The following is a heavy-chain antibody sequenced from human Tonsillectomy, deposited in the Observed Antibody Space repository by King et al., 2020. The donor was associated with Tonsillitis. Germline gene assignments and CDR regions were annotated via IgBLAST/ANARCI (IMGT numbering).Heavy chain of an antibody. CDR3: ARRSLEMSAFDI. CDR2: MYYSGAT. V-gene: IGHV4-39*01. Sequence: QLQESGPGLVKPSETLSHTCTVSGGSIRSSGYYWGWIRQPPGKGLEWIGRMYYSGATYYNPSLKSRVTISLDTSKNQFSLKLSSVTAADTALYYCARRSLEMSAFDIWGQGTMVTVSS. CDR1: GGSIRSSGYY. D-gene: IGHD5-24*01. J-gene: IGHJ3*02.